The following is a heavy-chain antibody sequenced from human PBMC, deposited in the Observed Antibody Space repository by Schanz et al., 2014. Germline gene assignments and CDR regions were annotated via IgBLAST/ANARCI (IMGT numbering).Heavy chain of an antibody. V-gene: IGHV1-69*02. CDR3: ARGYGDSPTDF. CDR1: GGTFSSYT. CDR2: IIPVLNIA. Sequence: QLQLVQSGAEVKKPGSSVKVSCKLSGGTFSSYTISWMRQAPGQGLEWMGKIIPVLNIATYAQKLQGRVTMTADTSTSTAYMDLRSLRSDDTAVYYCARGYGDSPTDFWGQGTLVTVSS. J-gene: IGHJ4*02. D-gene: IGHD4-17*01.